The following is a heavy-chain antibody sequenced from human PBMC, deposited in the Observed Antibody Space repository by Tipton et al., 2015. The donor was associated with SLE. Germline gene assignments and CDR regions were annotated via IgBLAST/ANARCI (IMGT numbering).Heavy chain of an antibody. CDR2: FYPGGTT. Sequence: TLSLTCTVSGDSISNYYWRWIRQSAGKGLEWMGRFYPGGTTSYNPSFKSRVTISVDTSKNQFSLKLTSVTAADTALYYCARRLHYASSGYRDALDIWGQGTTVTVSS. CDR3: ARRLHYASSGYRDALDI. J-gene: IGHJ3*02. V-gene: IGHV4-4*07. CDR1: GDSISNYY. D-gene: IGHD3-22*01.